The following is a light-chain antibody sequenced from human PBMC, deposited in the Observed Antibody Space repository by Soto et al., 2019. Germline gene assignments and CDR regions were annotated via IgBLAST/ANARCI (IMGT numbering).Light chain of an antibody. Sequence: EIVLSQSPGTLSLSPGERATLSCRVSQSVSSSYLAWYQQKPGQAPRLLIYGASSRVTGIPDRFSGSGSGTDFTLTISRLEPEDFAVYYCQQYGSSPWTFGQGTKVDIK. J-gene: IGKJ1*01. V-gene: IGKV3-20*01. CDR3: QQYGSSPWT. CDR2: GAS. CDR1: QSVSSSY.